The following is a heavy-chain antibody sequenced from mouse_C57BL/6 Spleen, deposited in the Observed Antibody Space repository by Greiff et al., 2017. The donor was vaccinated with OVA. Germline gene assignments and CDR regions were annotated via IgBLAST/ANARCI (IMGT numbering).Heavy chain of an antibody. CDR2: IDPETGGT. V-gene: IGHV1-15*01. Sequence: QVQLQQSGAELVRPGASVTLSCKASGYTFTDYEMHWVKQTPVHGLEWIGAIDPETGGTAYNQKFKGKAILTADKSSSTAYMELRSLTSEDSAVYYCTRTGDGSPWFAYWGQGTLVTVSA. CDR3: TRTGDGSPWFAY. D-gene: IGHD1-1*01. J-gene: IGHJ3*01. CDR1: GYTFTDYE.